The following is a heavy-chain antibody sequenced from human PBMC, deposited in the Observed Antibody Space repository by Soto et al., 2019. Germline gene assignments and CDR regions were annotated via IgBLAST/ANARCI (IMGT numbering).Heavy chain of an antibody. J-gene: IGHJ4*02. CDR2: ISYDGSNK. CDR3: AKDLGDRNDY. V-gene: IGHV3-30*18. CDR1: GFTFSSYC. Sequence: GGSLRLSCAASGFTFSSYCMHWVRQAPGKGLEWVAVISYDGSNKYYADSVKGRFTISRDNSKNTLYLQMNSLRAEDTAVYYCAKDLGDRNDYWGQGTLVTVSS.